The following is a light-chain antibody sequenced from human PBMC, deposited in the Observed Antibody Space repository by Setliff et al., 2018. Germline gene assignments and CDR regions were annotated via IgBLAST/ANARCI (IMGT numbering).Light chain of an antibody. CDR3: QQSFTTPRT. CDR2: AAS. Sequence: DIQMTQSPSSLSASVGDRVTITCRASESINSYLNWYQQKPGKAPKLLIYAASTLQSGVPPRFRGSGSGTDFTLTISSLQPEDFATFSCQQSFTTPRTFGQGTKVDIK. J-gene: IGKJ1*01. CDR1: ESINSY. V-gene: IGKV1-39*01.